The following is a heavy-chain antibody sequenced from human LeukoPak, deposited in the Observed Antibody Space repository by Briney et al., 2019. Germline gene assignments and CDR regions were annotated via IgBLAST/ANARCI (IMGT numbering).Heavy chain of an antibody. Sequence: PGGSLRLSCAASGFTFSSYEMNWVRQAPGKGLEWVSAISGSGGSTYYADSVKGRFTISRDNAKNSLYLQMNSLRAEDTAVYYCARSSSRYCSGGSCYSGVLGYFDYWGQGTLVTVSS. D-gene: IGHD2-15*01. CDR1: GFTFSSYE. CDR2: ISGSGGST. CDR3: ARSSSRYCSGGSCYSGVLGYFDY. V-gene: IGHV3-48*03. J-gene: IGHJ4*02.